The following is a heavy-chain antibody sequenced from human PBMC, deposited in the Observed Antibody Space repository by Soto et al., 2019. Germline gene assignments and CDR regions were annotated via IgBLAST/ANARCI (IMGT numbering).Heavy chain of an antibody. CDR1: GFNFNIYA. V-gene: IGHV3-23*01. CDR2: ISPGGDAT. D-gene: IGHD1-1*01. J-gene: IGHJ6*03. Sequence: EVQLLESGGGLVQPGGSLRLSCAASGFNFNIYAMTWVRQAPGKGLEWVSTISPGGDATYFADSVKGRVTISRDNSKNTLSLQMNSLRAEDTATYFCAKALGNPYYYYCVAVWGTGTRVTVPS. CDR3: AKALGNPYYYYCVAV.